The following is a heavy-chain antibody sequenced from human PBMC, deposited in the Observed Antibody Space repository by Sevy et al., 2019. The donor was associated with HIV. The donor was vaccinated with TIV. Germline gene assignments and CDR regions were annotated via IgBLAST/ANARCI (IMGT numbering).Heavy chain of an antibody. V-gene: IGHV3-21*01. Sequence: GGSLRLSCAASGFTFSSYGMNWVRQAPGKGLEWVSSISFSSSHINYADSVKGRFTISSDNAKNSLYLQLKCLRAEDTVTYYCARDLGYSXTYRVNFDYWGXXTPVTVSS. CDR1: GFTFSSYG. D-gene: IGHD3-16*01. CDR3: ARDLGYSXTYRVNFDY. CDR2: ISFSSSHI. J-gene: IGHJ4*01.